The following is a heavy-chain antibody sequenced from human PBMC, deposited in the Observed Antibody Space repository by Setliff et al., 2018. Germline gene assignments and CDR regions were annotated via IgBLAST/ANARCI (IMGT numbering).Heavy chain of an antibody. CDR3: ARDTDYEGAYDS. CDR2: IYPGDCDT. Sequence: GESLKISCKGSGYSFTNYWIGWVRQMPGKGLEWMGIIYPGDCDTSYSPSFQGRVTISVDKSSNTAYLQWSSLKASDTAMYYCARDTDYEGAYDSWGKGTLVTVSS. J-gene: IGHJ4*02. CDR1: GYSFTNYW. D-gene: IGHD3-16*01. V-gene: IGHV5-51*01.